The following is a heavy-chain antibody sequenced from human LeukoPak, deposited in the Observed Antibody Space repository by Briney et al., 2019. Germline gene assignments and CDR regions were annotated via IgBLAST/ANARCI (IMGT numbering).Heavy chain of an antibody. V-gene: IGHV3-21*01. J-gene: IGHJ4*02. CDR1: GFTFSSYD. D-gene: IGHD1-26*01. CDR2: ISSTSDYT. Sequence: GGSLRLSCAASGFTFSSYDMNWVRQAPGKGLEWVSSISSTSDYTYYADSVKGRFTISRDNAKNSLFLQMNSLRAEDTAVYYCGDATSDYWGQGTLVTVSS. CDR3: GDATSDY.